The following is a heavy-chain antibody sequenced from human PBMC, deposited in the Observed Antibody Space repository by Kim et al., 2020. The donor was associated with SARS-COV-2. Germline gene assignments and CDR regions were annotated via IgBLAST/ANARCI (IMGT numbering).Heavy chain of an antibody. CDR3: AKDLVSSSFRAFHI. J-gene: IGHJ3*02. CDR1: GFTFGDFA. D-gene: IGHD6-6*01. Sequence: GGSLRLSCAASGFTFGDFAMHWVRQVPGKGLEWVSGLSWNGGVIGYADSVKGQFTISRHNAENSLYLQMNSLRAEDTAFYYCAKDLVSSSFRAFHIWGQGTMVTVSS. CDR2: LSWNGGVI. V-gene: IGHV3-9*01.